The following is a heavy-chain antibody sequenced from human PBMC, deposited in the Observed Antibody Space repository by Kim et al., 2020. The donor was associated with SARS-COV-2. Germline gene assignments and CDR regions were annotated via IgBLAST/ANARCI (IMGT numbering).Heavy chain of an antibody. CDR3: ARESGSYYDTATGNYYYYYGMDV. D-gene: IGHD1-26*01. J-gene: IGHJ6*02. CDR2: INPSGGST. V-gene: IGHV1-46*01. Sequence: ASVKVSCKASGYTFTSYYMHWVRQAPGQGLEWMGIINPSGGSTSYAQKFQGRVTMTRDTSTSTVYMELSSLRSEDTAVYYCARESGSYYDTATGNYYYYYGMDVWGQGTTVTVSS. CDR1: GYTFTSYY.